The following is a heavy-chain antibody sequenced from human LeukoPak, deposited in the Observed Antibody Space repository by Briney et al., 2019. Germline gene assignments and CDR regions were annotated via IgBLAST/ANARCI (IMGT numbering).Heavy chain of an antibody. D-gene: IGHD6-13*01. J-gene: IGHJ4*02. Sequence: GGSLSLSHAVSGFTFSDYYMSWIRQAPRKGLYWHLNIGSGSSSVHYDYSVGGRITFSGDNAKNSLYLRVNSLIAADTAVYSCARETDSTLFDYWGQGTLVTVSS. CDR2: IGSGSSSV. CDR1: GFTFSDYY. CDR3: ARETDSTLFDY. V-gene: IGHV3-11*04.